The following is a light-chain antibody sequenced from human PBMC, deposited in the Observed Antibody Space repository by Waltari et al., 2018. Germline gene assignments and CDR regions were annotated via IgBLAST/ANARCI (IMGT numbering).Light chain of an antibody. CDR3: QQYNNWPLT. CDR1: QSISSN. Sequence: EIVMTQSPATLPVSPGERAPLTCRASQSISSNLAWYQQKPGQAPRLLIYSASARATGVPARFSGSVSGTEFTLTISSLQSEDFAVYYCQQYNNWPLTFGGGTKVEIK. CDR2: SAS. V-gene: IGKV3-15*01. J-gene: IGKJ4*01.